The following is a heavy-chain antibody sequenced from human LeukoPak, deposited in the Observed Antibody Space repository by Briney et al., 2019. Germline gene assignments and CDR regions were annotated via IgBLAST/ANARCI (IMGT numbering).Heavy chain of an antibody. CDR2: INTYNGNT. CDR3: ARTGLEAVAGPYYYYYYMDV. Sequence: ASVKVSCKSSGYTFSTYGISWVRQAPGRGLEWMGWINTYNGNTEYTQKFQGRVTMTTDTSTSTAYMELRSLRSDDTAVYYCARTGLEAVAGPYYYYYYMDVWGKGTTVTVSS. J-gene: IGHJ6*03. D-gene: IGHD6-19*01. CDR1: GYTFSTYG. V-gene: IGHV1-18*04.